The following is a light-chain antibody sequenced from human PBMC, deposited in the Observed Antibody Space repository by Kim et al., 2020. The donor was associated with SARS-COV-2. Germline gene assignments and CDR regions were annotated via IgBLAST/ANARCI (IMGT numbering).Light chain of an antibody. CDR1: SSNGGVGLE. V-gene: IGLV1-40*01. CDR2: ATT. CDR3: QSFDSSLSGWV. Sequence: RVINACNGRSSNGGVGLEVDWYQQLPGTAPKLLIFATTSRPSGVPDRLSASKSGTSASLAITGLQPEDEADYYCQSFDSSLSGWVFGGGTQLTVL. J-gene: IGLJ3*02.